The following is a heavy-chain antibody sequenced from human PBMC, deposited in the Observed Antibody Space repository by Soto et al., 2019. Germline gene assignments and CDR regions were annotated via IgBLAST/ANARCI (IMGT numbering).Heavy chain of an antibody. D-gene: IGHD6-13*01. CDR1: GYIFTGYL. J-gene: IGHJ6*02. Sequence: QVQLVQSGAEVKKPGASVKVSCQASGYIFTGYLMHWVRQAPGQGLEWMGWINPNSGGTNNAQKFQGRVTLTRDTSISTAYRDLSSLRSDDTAVYYCASFYSSRGEFYYYGMDVWGQGTTVTVSS. V-gene: IGHV1-2*02. CDR2: INPNSGGT. CDR3: ASFYSSRGEFYYYGMDV.